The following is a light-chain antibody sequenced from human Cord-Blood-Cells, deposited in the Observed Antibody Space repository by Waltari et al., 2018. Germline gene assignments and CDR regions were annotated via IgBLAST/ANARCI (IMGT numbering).Light chain of an antibody. V-gene: IGKV1-27*01. Sequence: DIQMTQSPSSLSASVGDRVTITCRASQRISNYLAWYQQKPGKVPKLLIYAASTLQSWAPSRFSGSGSGTEFTLTISSLQPEDVATYYCQKYNSAPWTFGQGTKVEIK. CDR3: QKYNSAPWT. J-gene: IGKJ1*01. CDR2: AAS. CDR1: QRISNY.